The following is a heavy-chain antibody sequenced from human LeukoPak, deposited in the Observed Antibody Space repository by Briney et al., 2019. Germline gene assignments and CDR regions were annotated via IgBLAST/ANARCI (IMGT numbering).Heavy chain of an antibody. V-gene: IGHV3-21*01. Sequence: GGSLRLSCAASGFTFSIYSMNWVRQAPGKGLEWVSSISSGSNYIYYADSVKGRFTISRDNAKNSLYLQMNSLRAEDTAVYYCARDLSGVTGYTYGRGIDYWGQGTLVTVSS. D-gene: IGHD5-18*01. CDR3: ARDLSGVTGYTYGRGIDY. CDR1: GFTFSIYS. J-gene: IGHJ4*02. CDR2: ISSGSNYI.